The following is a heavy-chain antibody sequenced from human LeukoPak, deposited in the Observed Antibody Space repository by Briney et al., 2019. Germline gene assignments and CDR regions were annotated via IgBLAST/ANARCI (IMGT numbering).Heavy chain of an antibody. CDR2: IIPIFGTA. J-gene: IGHJ4*02. Sequence: SVKVSCKASGGTFSSYAISWVRQAPGQGLEWMGGIIPIFGTANYAQKFQGRVTITTDESTSTAYMELSSLRSEDTAVYYCARPAQEDYYDSSGYGLNWGQGTLVTVSS. CDR1: GGTFSSYA. CDR3: ARPAQEDYYDSSGYGLN. V-gene: IGHV1-69*05. D-gene: IGHD3-22*01.